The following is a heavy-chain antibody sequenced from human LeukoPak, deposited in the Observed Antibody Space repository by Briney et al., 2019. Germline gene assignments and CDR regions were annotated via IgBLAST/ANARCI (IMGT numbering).Heavy chain of an antibody. CDR3: AKEAIDFWSGYPQDDAFDI. D-gene: IGHD3-3*01. Sequence: PGGSLRLSCAASGFTFSSYAMSWVRQAPGKGLEWVSAISGSGGSTYYADSVKGRFTISRDNSKNTLYLQMNSLRAEDTAVYYCAKEAIDFWSGYPQDDAFDIWGQGTMVTVSS. CDR1: GFTFSSYA. V-gene: IGHV3-23*01. J-gene: IGHJ3*02. CDR2: ISGSGGST.